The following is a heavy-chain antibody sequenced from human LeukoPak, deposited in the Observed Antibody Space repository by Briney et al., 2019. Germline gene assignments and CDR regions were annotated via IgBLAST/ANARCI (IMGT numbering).Heavy chain of an antibody. D-gene: IGHD2-2*01. CDR1: GYTFTGYY. V-gene: IGHV1-2*02. CDR3: ARDGSRSWYDYYYCRGMDV. CDR2: INPNSGGT. Sequence: ASVKVSCKASGYTFTGYYMHWVRQPPGQGLEWVGWINPNSGGTNYAQKFQGRVTMTRDTSISTAYMELSRLRSDDTAVYYCARDGSRSWYDYYYCRGMDVWGQGTTVTVSS. J-gene: IGHJ6*02.